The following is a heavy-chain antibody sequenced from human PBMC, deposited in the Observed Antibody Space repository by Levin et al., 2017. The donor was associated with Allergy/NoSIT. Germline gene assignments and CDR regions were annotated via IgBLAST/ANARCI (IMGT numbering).Heavy chain of an antibody. CDR1: GGSLSDYF. Sequence: ASETLSLTCAVYGGSLSDYFWIWIRQSPVKGLEWIGEIKYDGFTNYNPSLGSRVAISLDMSKNQFALKLSSVTAADTAVYYCASAWGRGDHFDHWGRGSPVTVSS. V-gene: IGHV4-34*01. J-gene: IGHJ4*02. CDR3: ASAWGRGDHFDH. CDR2: IKYDGFT. D-gene: IGHD2-21*02.